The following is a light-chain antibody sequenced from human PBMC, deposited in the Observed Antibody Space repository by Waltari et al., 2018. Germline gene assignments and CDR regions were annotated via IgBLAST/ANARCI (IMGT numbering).Light chain of an antibody. Sequence: QSALTQSASVSGSPGQSITITCTGTSTDAGGYNYVSWYQQHPGKAPKVMIYDVSKRPSGVSNRFSGSKSGNTASLTISGLQAEDEADYYCSSYTTSSTVVFGGGTKVTVL. J-gene: IGLJ2*01. V-gene: IGLV2-14*01. CDR1: STDAGGYNY. CDR2: DVS. CDR3: SSYTTSSTVV.